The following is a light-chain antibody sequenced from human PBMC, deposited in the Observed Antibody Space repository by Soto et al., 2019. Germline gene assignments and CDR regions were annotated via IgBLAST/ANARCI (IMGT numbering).Light chain of an antibody. CDR1: QSINNW. V-gene: IGKV1-5*03. CDR2: RAS. Sequence: DIRMTQAPSTLSASVGDRVTITCRASQSINNWLAWDQQKPEKAPKLLIYRASSLDNGVPSRFSGRGSGKEFIFTSTSRLPDDFATYYCQQYSSDSTFGQGNKVEIK. CDR3: QQYSSDST. J-gene: IGKJ1*01.